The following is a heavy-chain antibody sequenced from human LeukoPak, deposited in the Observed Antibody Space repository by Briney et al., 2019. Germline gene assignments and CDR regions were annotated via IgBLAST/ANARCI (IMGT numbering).Heavy chain of an antibody. V-gene: IGHV3-48*04. CDR3: ARGNNGGFIDY. Sequence: GGSLRLSCAASGFTFSSYWMSWVRQAPGKGLEWVSYTSSSSSSIFYADSVKGRFTISRDNAKNSLFLQMNSLRAEDTAVYYCARGNNGGFIDYWGQGALVTVSS. D-gene: IGHD2-8*01. CDR2: TSSSSSSI. J-gene: IGHJ4*02. CDR1: GFTFSSYW.